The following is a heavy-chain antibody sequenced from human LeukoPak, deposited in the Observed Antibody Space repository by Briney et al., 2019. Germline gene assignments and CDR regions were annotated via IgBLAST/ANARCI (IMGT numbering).Heavy chain of an antibody. J-gene: IGHJ6*03. CDR3: ARGTSYYDFWSGYSSVHYMDV. CDR2: MNPNSGNT. Sequence: ASVKVSCKASGYTFTSYDINWVRQATGQGLEWMGWMNPNSGNTGYAQKFQGRVTITRNTSISTAYMELSSPRSEDTAVYYCARGTSYYDFWSGYSSVHYMDVWGKGTTVTVSS. V-gene: IGHV1-8*03. D-gene: IGHD3-3*01. CDR1: GYTFTSYD.